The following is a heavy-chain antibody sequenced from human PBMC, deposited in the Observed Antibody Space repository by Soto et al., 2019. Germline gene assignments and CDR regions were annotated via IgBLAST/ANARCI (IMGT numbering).Heavy chain of an antibody. Sequence: GASVKVSCKASGYTVTSYGISWVRQAPGHGLEWMGWISGYNGDTNYAQKFQGRVTMTTNTSTSTANMELRSLRSDDTAVYYCARVGDAFDIWGQGTMVTVSS. V-gene: IGHV1-18*01. CDR2: ISGYNGDT. CDR1: GYTVTSYG. CDR3: ARVGDAFDI. J-gene: IGHJ3*02.